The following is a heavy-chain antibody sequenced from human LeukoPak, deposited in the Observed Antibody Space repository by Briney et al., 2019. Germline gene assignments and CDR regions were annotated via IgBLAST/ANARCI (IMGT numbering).Heavy chain of an antibody. CDR2: ISDTGNT. V-gene: IGHV4-59*01. J-gene: IGHJ4*02. CDR3: ARSTTTFDD. D-gene: IGHD4-11*01. Sequence: SETLSLTCAVYGGSFSGYYWSWIRQPPGQGLEWIGYISDTGNTNYSPSLKSRVTISLDTSKNQFSLKLSSVTTADTAVYYCARSTTTFDDWGQGTLVTVSS. CDR1: GGSFSGYY.